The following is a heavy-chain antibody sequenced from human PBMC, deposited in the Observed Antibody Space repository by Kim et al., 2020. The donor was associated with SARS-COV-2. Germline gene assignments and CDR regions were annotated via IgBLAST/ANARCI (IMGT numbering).Heavy chain of an antibody. D-gene: IGHD4-17*01. V-gene: IGHV3-33*06. Sequence: DSVKGRLTISSDNSKNTRYLQMNSQRAEDTAVYYCAKGDYYGDFVLPFDDWGQGTLVTVSS. CDR3: AKGDYYGDFVLPFDD. J-gene: IGHJ4*02.